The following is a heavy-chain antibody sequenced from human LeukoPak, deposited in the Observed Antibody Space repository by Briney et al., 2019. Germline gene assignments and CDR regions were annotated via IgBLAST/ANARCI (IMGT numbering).Heavy chain of an antibody. CDR3: TRELWPGDY. Sequence: GGSLRLSCEASGFTFSDYWMGWVRQAPGKGLEWVANIIKDGSDKYYVDSVKGRFTISRDNAKNSVYLQMSRLRVEDTAVYYCTRELWPGDYWGQGILVTVSS. V-gene: IGHV3-7*01. CDR2: IIKDGSDK. CDR1: GFTFSDYW. D-gene: IGHD3-16*01. J-gene: IGHJ4*02.